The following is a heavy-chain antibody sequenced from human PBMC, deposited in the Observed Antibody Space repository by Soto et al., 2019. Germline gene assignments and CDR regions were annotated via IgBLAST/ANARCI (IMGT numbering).Heavy chain of an antibody. CDR1: GFTFSSYA. J-gene: IGHJ4*02. CDR3: ASWGARYFDWSPIDY. CDR2: ISGSGGST. Sequence: GGSLRLSCAASGFTFSSYAMSWVRQAPGKGLEWVSAISGSGGSTYYADSVKGRFTISRDNSKNTLYLQMNSLRAEDTAVYYCASWGARYFDWSPIDYWGQGTLVTVSS. D-gene: IGHD3-9*01. V-gene: IGHV3-23*01.